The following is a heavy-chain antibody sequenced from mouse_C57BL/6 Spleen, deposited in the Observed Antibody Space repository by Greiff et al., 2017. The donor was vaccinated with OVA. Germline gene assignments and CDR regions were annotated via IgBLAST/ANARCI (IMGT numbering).Heavy chain of an antibody. Sequence: EVKVEESGGGLVKPGGSLKLSCAASGFTFSDYGMHWVRQAPEKGLEWVAYISSGSSTIYYADTGKGRFTISRDNAKNTLFLQMTSLRSEDTAMYYCARRSVWGTGTTVTVSS. V-gene: IGHV5-17*01. CDR3: ARRSV. CDR1: GFTFSDYG. CDR2: ISSGSSTI. J-gene: IGHJ1*03.